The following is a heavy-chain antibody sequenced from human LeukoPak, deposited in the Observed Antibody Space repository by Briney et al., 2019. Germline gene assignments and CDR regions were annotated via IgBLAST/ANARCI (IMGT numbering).Heavy chain of an antibody. CDR2: VHSNGKT. CDR3: VRDIGNFEIDY. V-gene: IGHV4-39*02. J-gene: IGHJ4*02. D-gene: IGHD1-7*01. CDR1: GGSIASGSYY. Sequence: PSETLSLICSVSGGSIASGSYYWGWVRQSPGKGLDWIGSVHSNGKTYYNPSLNNRLIISADTSTDQFSLRLSPVTAADTAVYFCVRDIGNFEIDYWGQGTLVTVSS.